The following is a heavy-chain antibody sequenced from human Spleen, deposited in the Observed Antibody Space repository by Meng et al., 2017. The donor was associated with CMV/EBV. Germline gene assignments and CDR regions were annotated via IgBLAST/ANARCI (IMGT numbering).Heavy chain of an antibody. CDR2: MYYSGST. CDR3: ASVRCTNGICYEDY. J-gene: IGHJ4*02. V-gene: IGHV4-39*07. CDR1: GGSISSSIYY. Sequence: GSLRLSCTVSGGSISSSIYYWGWIRQPPGKGLEWIGSMYYSGSTYYNPSLKSRVTISIDSSKNQFSLKLSSVTAADTAVYYCASVRCTNGICYEDYWGQGTLVTVSS. D-gene: IGHD2-8*01.